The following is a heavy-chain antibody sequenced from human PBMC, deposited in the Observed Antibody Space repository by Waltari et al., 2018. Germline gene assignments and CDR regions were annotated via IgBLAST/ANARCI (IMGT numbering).Heavy chain of an antibody. CDR3: VRSTSWRYYFDT. CDR1: GFTFSSYS. D-gene: IGHD6-13*01. V-gene: IGHV3-21*01. J-gene: IGHJ4*02. CDR2: ISSGGTYI. Sequence: DVQLVESGGGLVKPGGSLRLSCAASGFTFSSYSMNWVRQAPGKGLEWVASISSGGTYIYYTYSVKGRFTISRGSVTDSLYLQMNSLRVEDTATYFCVRSTSWRYYFDTWGQGTLVAVSS.